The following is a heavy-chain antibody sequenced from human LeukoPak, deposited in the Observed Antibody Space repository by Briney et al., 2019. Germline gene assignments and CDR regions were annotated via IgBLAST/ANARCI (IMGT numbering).Heavy chain of an antibody. CDR1: GYTFSSYG. V-gene: IGHV1-18*01. J-gene: IGHJ4*02. Sequence: ASVKVSFKASGYTFSSYGISWVRQAPGQGLEWMGWISAYNGNTKYAQKYQGRVTMTTDTSTSTAYMEMRSLRSDDTAVYYCARELGYYDSSGYHYVLGYWGQGTLVTVSS. CDR2: ISAYNGNT. D-gene: IGHD3-22*01. CDR3: ARELGYYDSSGYHYVLGY.